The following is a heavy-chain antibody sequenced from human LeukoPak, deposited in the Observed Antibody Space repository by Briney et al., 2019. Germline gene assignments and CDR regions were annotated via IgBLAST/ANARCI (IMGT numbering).Heavy chain of an antibody. CDR1: GFTFDDYA. Sequence: GGSLRLSCAASGFTFDDYAMHWVRQAPGKGLEWVSGISWNSGSIGYADSVKGRFAISRDNAKNSLYLQMNSLRAEDTALYYCVKDMGQWLVYDAFDIWGQGTMVTVSS. CDR2: ISWNSGSI. D-gene: IGHD6-19*01. V-gene: IGHV3-9*01. J-gene: IGHJ3*02. CDR3: VKDMGQWLVYDAFDI.